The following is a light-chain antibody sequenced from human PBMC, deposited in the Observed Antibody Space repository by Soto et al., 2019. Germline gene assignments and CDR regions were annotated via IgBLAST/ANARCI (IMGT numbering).Light chain of an antibody. V-gene: IGLV2-14*01. CDR1: SSDVGGFEY. CDR3: GSLTRSSTSV. CDR2: DVT. Sequence: QSALSQPAPESWFPGQSITISCTGTSSDVGGFEYVSWYQHQPGKAPKLIIYDVTNRPSGVSIRFSGPKSGNTASLTISGIQAEDEGDYYCGSLTRSSTSVCGTGTKVTVL. J-gene: IGLJ1*01.